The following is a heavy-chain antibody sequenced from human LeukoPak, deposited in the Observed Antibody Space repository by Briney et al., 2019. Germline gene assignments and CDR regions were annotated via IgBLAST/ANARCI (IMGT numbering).Heavy chain of an antibody. V-gene: IGHV3-23*01. Sequence: PGGSLRLSCAASGFTFSTYAMSWVRQAPGQGLEWVSAISGSGGSTYYADSVKGRFTISRDNSKNTLYLQMNILRAEDTAVYYCAEHVGYCSSNSCYFDYWGQGTLVTVSS. CDR2: ISGSGGST. D-gene: IGHD2-2*01. J-gene: IGHJ4*02. CDR3: AEHVGYCSSNSCYFDY. CDR1: GFTFSTYA.